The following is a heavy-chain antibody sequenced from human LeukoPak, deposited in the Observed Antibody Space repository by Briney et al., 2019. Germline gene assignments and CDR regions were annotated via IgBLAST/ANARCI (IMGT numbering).Heavy chain of an antibody. CDR3: ASLPRAPFNSGSYFFRQPPPGY. CDR1: GFTFSSYS. Sequence: PGGSLRLSCAASGFTFSSYSMNWVRQAPGKGLEWVSSISSSSSYIYYADSVKGRFTISRDNAKNSLYLQMNSLRAEDTAVYYCASLPRAPFNSGSYFFRQPPPGYWGQGTLVTVSS. V-gene: IGHV3-21*01. D-gene: IGHD1-26*01. CDR2: ISSSSSYI. J-gene: IGHJ4*02.